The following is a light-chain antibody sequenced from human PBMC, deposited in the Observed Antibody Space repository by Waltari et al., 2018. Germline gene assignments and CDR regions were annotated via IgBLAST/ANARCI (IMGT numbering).Light chain of an antibody. Sequence: QSALTQPPSASGSLGQSVTISCTGTSTDVGGYNYVSWYQQHPGKAPNLLVYEVFQRPSGFPGRFSGSTSGDTASLTVSGLRAEDEALYYCSSYSRSDVVVFGGGTKLTVL. CDR2: EVF. J-gene: IGLJ2*01. V-gene: IGLV2-8*01. CDR3: SSYSRSDVVV. CDR1: STDVGGYNY.